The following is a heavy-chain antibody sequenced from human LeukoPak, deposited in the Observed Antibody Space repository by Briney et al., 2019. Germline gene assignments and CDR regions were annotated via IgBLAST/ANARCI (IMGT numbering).Heavy chain of an antibody. CDR2: IIPIFGTA. D-gene: IGHD3-22*01. V-gene: IGHV1-69*06. CDR1: GGTFSSYA. CDR3: ARHYYDSSVYPYIFDS. Sequence: ASVKVSCKASGGTFSSYAISWVRQAPGQGLEWMGGIIPIFGTANYAQKFQGRVTITADKSTSTAYMELSSLRSEDTAVYYCARHYYDSSVYPYIFDSWGQGTLVTVSS. J-gene: IGHJ4*02.